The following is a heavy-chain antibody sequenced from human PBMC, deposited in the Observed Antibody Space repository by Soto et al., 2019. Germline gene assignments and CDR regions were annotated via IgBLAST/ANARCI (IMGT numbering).Heavy chain of an antibody. J-gene: IGHJ6*02. CDR1: GYTFTSYY. D-gene: IGHD6-13*01. Sequence: ASVKVSCTASGYTFTSYYMHWVRQAPGQGLEWMGIINPSGGSTSYAQKFQGRVTMTRDTSTSTVYMELSSLRSEDTAVYYCARPGIAAAGADYYGMDVWGQGTTVTVSS. CDR2: INPSGGST. CDR3: ARPGIAAAGADYYGMDV. V-gene: IGHV1-46*01.